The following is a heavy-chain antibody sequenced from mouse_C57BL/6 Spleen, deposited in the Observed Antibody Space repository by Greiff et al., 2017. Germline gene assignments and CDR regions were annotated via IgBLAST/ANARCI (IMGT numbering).Heavy chain of an antibody. Sequence: VQLKQSGAELVKPGASVKLSCTASGFNIKDYYMHWVKQRTEQGLEWIGRIDPEDGETKSAPKFQGKATITADTSSNTAYLQLSSLTSEDTAVYYCARWAGGDAMDYWGQGTSVTVSS. CDR3: ARWAGGDAMDY. V-gene: IGHV14-2*01. CDR2: IDPEDGET. CDR1: GFNIKDYY. J-gene: IGHJ4*01.